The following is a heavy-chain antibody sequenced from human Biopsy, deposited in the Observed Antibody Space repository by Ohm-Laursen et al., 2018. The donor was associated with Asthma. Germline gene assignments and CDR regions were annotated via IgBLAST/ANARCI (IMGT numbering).Heavy chain of an antibody. CDR3: GIVVAANPFQGDC. D-gene: IGHD2-15*01. CDR2: ISYDGSIT. CDR1: GFAFRSYA. V-gene: IGHV3-30*03. J-gene: IGHJ4*02. Sequence: SLRLSCAASGFAFRSYAMNWVRQAPGKGLEWVAVISYDGSITHYADSVKGRFTISRDNSKNTVYLDISNLRIEDTAVFYCGIVVAANPFQGDCWGQGTLVTVSS.